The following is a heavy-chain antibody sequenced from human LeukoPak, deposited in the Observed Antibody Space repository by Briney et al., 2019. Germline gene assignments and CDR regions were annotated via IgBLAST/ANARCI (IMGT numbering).Heavy chain of an antibody. CDR1: GYTFTGYY. CDR2: INPNSGGT. J-gene: IGHJ3*02. Sequence: GASVKVSYKASGYTFTGYYMHWVRQAPGQGLEWMGWINPNSGGTNYAQKFQGRVTMTRDTSISTAYMELSRLRSDDTAVYYCARSIVVVAATGDFDIWGQGTMVTVSS. D-gene: IGHD2-15*01. V-gene: IGHV1-2*02. CDR3: ARSIVVVAATGDFDI.